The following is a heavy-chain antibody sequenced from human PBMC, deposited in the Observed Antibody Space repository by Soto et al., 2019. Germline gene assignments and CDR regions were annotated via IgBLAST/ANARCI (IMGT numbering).Heavy chain of an antibody. D-gene: IGHD2-21*01. CDR2: VYYSGGA. Sequence: SETLSLTCTVSGVSIHNSHSFWGWVRQPPGKGLEFIGTVYYSGGAHYNSSLKSRVAISVDTANNQVSLRMRSLTAADTAVYYCGRVVEGATRHTDLDSWGQGTLVTVSS. V-gene: IGHV4-39*01. CDR1: GVSIHNSHSF. CDR3: GRVVEGATRHTDLDS. J-gene: IGHJ5*01.